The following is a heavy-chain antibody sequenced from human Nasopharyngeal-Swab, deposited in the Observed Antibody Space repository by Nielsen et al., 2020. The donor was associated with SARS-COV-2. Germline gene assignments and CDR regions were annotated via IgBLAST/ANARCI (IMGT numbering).Heavy chain of an antibody. CDR1: GFTFSSYE. V-gene: IGHV3-48*03. J-gene: IGHJ5*02. Sequence: GGSLRLSCAASGFTFSSYEMNWVRQAPGKGLEWVSYISISGSTIYYADSVKGRFTISRDNAKNSLYLQMNSLRAEDTAVYYCARGWGIAARSGWFDPWGQGTLVTVSS. D-gene: IGHD6-6*01. CDR3: ARGWGIAARSGWFDP. CDR2: ISISGSTI.